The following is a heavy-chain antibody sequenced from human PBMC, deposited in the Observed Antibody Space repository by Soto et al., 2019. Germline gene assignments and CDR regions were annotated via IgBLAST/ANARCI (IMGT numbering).Heavy chain of an antibody. Sequence: PSETLSLTCTVSGGSISSGGYYWSWIRQHPGKGLEWIGYIYYSGSTYYNPSLKSRVTISVDTSKNQFSLKLSSVTAADTAVYHCARGYYYDSSGYYYFDPWGQGTLVTVSS. CDR1: GGSISSGGYY. CDR2: IYYSGST. CDR3: ARGYYYDSSGYYYFDP. V-gene: IGHV4-31*03. J-gene: IGHJ5*02. D-gene: IGHD3-22*01.